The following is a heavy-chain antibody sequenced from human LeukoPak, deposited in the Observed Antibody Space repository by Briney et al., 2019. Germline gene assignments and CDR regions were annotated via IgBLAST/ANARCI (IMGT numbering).Heavy chain of an antibody. Sequence: PSGTLSLTCAVSGGSISSPNWWSWVRQPPGKGLEWIGEIYHTGSTNYNPSLKSRVTISVDKSKNQFSLRLNSVTAADTAVYYCARSQYSYDFFDYWGQGTLVTVSS. CDR3: ARSQYSYDFFDY. V-gene: IGHV4-4*02. J-gene: IGHJ4*02. D-gene: IGHD5-18*01. CDR2: IYHTGST. CDR1: GGSISSPNW.